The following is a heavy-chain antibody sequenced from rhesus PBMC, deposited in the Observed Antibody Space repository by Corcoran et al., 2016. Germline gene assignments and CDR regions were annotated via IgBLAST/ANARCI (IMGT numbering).Heavy chain of an antibody. V-gene: IGHV4-127*01. D-gene: IGHD6S26*01. CDR2: IHGDTGSI. Sequence: QVQLQESGPGLVKPSETLSLTCAVSGFSINRGYAWGWIRQPPGKGLEWIGQIHGDTGSIFYNPFLKSRVTVSKNTSKNQFSLKLTSVTAADTAVYYCARDAAASGLDFDYWGQGVLVTVSS. J-gene: IGHJ4*01. CDR3: ARDAAASGLDFDY. CDR1: GFSINRGYA.